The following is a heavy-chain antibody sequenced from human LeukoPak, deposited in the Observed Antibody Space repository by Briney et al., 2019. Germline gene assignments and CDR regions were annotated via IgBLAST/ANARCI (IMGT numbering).Heavy chain of an antibody. D-gene: IGHD5-12*01. CDR1: GGSFSGYY. CDR2: INHSGST. Sequence: SEILSLTCAVYGGSFSGYYWSWIRQPPGKGLEWIGEINHSGSTNYNPSLKSRVTISVDTSKNQFSLKLSSVTAADTAVYYCARMGLRDDNFDYWGQGTLVTVSS. J-gene: IGHJ4*02. CDR3: ARMGLRDDNFDY. V-gene: IGHV4-34*01.